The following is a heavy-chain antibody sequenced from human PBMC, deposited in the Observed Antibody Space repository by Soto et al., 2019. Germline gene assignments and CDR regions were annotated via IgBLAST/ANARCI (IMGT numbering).Heavy chain of an antibody. Sequence: QVQLVESGGGVVQPGGSLRLSCATSGFTFSNYGMHWVRQAPGKGLEWVAVTRHDGTNKYYADSVKGRFTISRDNSKNTVHLQMNSLRGEDTAVYYWARDLSGPLDYWGQGTLVTVSS. CDR2: TRHDGTNK. V-gene: IGHV3-33*01. CDR1: GFTFSNYG. CDR3: ARDLSGPLDY. J-gene: IGHJ4*02.